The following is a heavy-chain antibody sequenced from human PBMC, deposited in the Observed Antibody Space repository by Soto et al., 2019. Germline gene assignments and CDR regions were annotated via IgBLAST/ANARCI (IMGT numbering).Heavy chain of an antibody. V-gene: IGHV4-31*02. CDR1: GASIGSGDYY. J-gene: IGHJ5*02. Sequence: SETLSLTCTVSGASIGSGDYYWSWIRQPPGKGLEWIGYIYYSGGTYYNPSLKSRVTISVDTSKNQFSLELSSVTAADTAVYYCASIYDSSGYYYGNNWFDPWGQGTLVT. CDR2: IYYSGGT. CDR3: ASIYDSSGYYYGNNWFDP. D-gene: IGHD3-22*01.